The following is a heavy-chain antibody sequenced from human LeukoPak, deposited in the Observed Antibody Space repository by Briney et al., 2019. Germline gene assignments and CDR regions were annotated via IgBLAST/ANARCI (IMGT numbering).Heavy chain of an antibody. CDR3: ARVGRLQYGDYVAFDY. CDR2: ISGSGDST. J-gene: IGHJ4*02. V-gene: IGHV3-23*01. D-gene: IGHD4-17*01. CDR1: GFTFSNFA. Sequence: GGSLRLSCAASGFTFSNFAISWVRQAPGKGLEWVSAISGSGDSTFYADSVKGRFTLSRDNAKNSLYLQMNSLRAEDTAVYYCARVGRLQYGDYVAFDYWGQGALVTVSS.